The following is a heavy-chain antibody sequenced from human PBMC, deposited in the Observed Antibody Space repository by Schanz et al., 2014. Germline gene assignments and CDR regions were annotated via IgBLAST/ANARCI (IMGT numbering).Heavy chain of an antibody. V-gene: IGHV3-66*01. CDR3: AKNQYDDVDLSSFYFDF. D-gene: IGHD3-10*02. J-gene: IGHJ4*02. CDR2: VHPGGST. CDR1: GFTFSPYC. Sequence: EVQLVESGGGLVQPGGSLRLSCGSSGFTFSPYCMHWVRQAPGKGLEWVSFVHPGGSTYYPDSVKGRFTISRDSSKNTLYLQMNSLRPEDTAIYYCAKNQYDDVDLSSFYFDFWGQGTLVTVSS.